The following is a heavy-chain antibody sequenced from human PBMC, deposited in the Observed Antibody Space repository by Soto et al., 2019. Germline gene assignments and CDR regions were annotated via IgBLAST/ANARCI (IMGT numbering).Heavy chain of an antibody. D-gene: IGHD3-3*01. J-gene: IGHJ1*01. CDR2: IYWDDDA. CDR3: THVICGVIWN. CDR1: GFSLTTSGLG. V-gene: IGHV2-5*05. Sequence: QITLKESGPTLVKPTQTLTLTCNFSGFSLTTSGLGVAWIRQPPGKAPEWLALIYWDDDALHGPSLKERLSITKDAYKTQVSLTLTNAHRADTAISFCTHVICGVIWNWGQGSQVTVSS.